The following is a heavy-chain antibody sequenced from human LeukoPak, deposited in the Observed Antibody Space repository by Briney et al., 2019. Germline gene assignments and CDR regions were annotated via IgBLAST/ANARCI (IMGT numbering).Heavy chain of an antibody. D-gene: IGHD5/OR15-5a*01. CDR3: AREESVRYYYYYMDV. CDR2: IKQDGSEK. J-gene: IGHJ6*03. CDR1: GFTFSSYW. V-gene: IGHV3-7*01. Sequence: PGGSLRLSCAASGFTFSSYWMSWVRQAPGKGLEWVAHIKQDGSEKYYVDSVKGRFTISRDNAKNSLYLQMNNLRAEDTAVYYCAREESVRYYYYYMDVWGKGTTVTVSS.